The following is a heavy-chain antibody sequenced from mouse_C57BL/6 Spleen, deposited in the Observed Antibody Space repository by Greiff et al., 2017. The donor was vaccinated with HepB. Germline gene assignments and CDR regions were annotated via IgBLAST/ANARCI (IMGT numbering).Heavy chain of an antibody. V-gene: IGHV1-54*01. Sequence: VQLQQSGAELVRPGTSVKVSCKASGYAFTNYLIEWVKQRPGQGLEWIGVINPGSGGTNYNEKFKGKATLTADKSSSTAYMQLSSLTSEDSAVYFCASDYYGSSTAGFAYWSQGTLVTVSA. D-gene: IGHD1-1*01. J-gene: IGHJ3*01. CDR3: ASDYYGSSTAGFAY. CDR2: INPGSGGT. CDR1: GYAFTNYL.